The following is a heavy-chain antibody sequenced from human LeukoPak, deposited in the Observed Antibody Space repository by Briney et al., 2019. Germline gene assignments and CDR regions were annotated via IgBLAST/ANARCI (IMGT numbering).Heavy chain of an antibody. Sequence: GGSLRLSCAASGFTVSSNYMSWVRQAPGKGLEWVSVIYSGGSTYYADSVKGRFTISRDNSKITLYLQMNSLRAEDTAVYYCARGGDYGDPRRPFNIWGQGTMVTVSS. V-gene: IGHV3-53*01. J-gene: IGHJ3*02. CDR3: ARGGDYGDPRRPFNI. CDR1: GFTVSSNY. D-gene: IGHD4-17*01. CDR2: IYSGGST.